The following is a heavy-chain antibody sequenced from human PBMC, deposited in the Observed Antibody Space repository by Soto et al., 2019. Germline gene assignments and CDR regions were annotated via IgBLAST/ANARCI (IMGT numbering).Heavy chain of an antibody. Sequence: EVQLVESGGGLVQPGGSLRLSCAASGFTFSSYWMSWVRQAPGKGLEWVANIKQDGSEKYYVDCVKGRFTISRDNAKNSLYLQKNSLRAEDTAVYYCASDFPTPGASSGWYEDAFEIWGQGTMVTVSS. CDR2: IKQDGSEK. CDR3: ASDFPTPGASSGWYEDAFEI. CDR1: GFTFSSYW. V-gene: IGHV3-7*01. J-gene: IGHJ3*02. D-gene: IGHD6-19*01.